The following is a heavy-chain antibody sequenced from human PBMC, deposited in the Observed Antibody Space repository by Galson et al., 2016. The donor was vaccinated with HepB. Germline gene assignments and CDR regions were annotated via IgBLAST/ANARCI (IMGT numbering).Heavy chain of an antibody. D-gene: IGHD7-27*01. CDR3: ARSYLLGRGFGW. CDR1: GDSVSNNNAG. Sequence: CAISGDSVSNNNAGWYWIRQSPSRGLECLGRTFYRSNWQNDYADSVKSRISINPDTSKNQFSLHLNSVTPEDTAVYYCARSYLLGRGFGWWGQGTLVTVSS. V-gene: IGHV6-1*01. J-gene: IGHJ4*02. CDR2: TFYRSNWQN.